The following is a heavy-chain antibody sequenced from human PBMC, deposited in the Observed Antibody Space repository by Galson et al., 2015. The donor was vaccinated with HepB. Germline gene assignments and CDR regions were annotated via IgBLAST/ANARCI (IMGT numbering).Heavy chain of an antibody. Sequence: TLSLTCAVSGGSISSGGYSWTWIRQPPGKGLEWIGYIYYSGSTYYNPSLKSRVSLSVDTPKNQISLKLSSVTAADTAVYYCAREGDFWSGYPYYYYYYMDVWDKGTTVTVSS. J-gene: IGHJ6*03. CDR1: GGSISSGGYS. V-gene: IGHV4-30-4*07. D-gene: IGHD3-3*01. CDR2: IYYSGST. CDR3: AREGDFWSGYPYYYYYYMDV.